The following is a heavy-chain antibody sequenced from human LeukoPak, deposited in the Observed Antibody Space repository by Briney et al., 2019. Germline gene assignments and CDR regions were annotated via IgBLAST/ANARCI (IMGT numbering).Heavy chain of an antibody. CDR3: AKKYDISTGPNYFDY. CDR2: IYSGGST. CDR1: GFTVSSNY. D-gene: IGHD3-9*01. V-gene: IGHV3-53*01. Sequence: GGSLRLSCAASGFTVSSNYMSWVRQAPGKGLEWVSVIYSGGSTYYANPVKGRFTISRDNSKNTLYLQMNSLRAEDTAVYYCAKKYDISTGPNYFDYWGQGTLVTVSS. J-gene: IGHJ4*02.